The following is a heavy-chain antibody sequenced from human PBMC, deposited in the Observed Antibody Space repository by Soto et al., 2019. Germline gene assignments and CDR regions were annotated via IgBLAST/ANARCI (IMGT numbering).Heavy chain of an antibody. CDR3: ARLGYSSSTSCYSCYYYGLDV. CDR2: IKQDGREK. J-gene: IGHJ6*02. D-gene: IGHD2-2*01. CDR1: GFTFSSYW. V-gene: IGHV3-7*01. Sequence: PGGSLRLSCAASGFTFSSYWMSWVRQAPGKGLEWVANIKQDGREKYYVDSVKGRFTISRDNAKNSLYLQMNSLRAEDTAVYYCARLGYSSSTSCYSCYYYGLDVQRQRTTFTASS.